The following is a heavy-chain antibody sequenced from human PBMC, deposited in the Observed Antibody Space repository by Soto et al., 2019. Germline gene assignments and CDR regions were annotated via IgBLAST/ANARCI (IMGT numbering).Heavy chain of an antibody. Sequence: PGGSLRLSCAASGFTFSSYAMHWVRQAPGKGLEWVAVISYDGSNKYYADSVKGRFTISRDNSKNTLYLQMNSLRAEDTAVYYCARDQAELWLRGYGMDVWGQGTTVTVSS. D-gene: IGHD1-7*01. CDR3: ARDQAELWLRGYGMDV. CDR1: GFTFSSYA. J-gene: IGHJ6*02. V-gene: IGHV3-30-3*01. CDR2: ISYDGSNK.